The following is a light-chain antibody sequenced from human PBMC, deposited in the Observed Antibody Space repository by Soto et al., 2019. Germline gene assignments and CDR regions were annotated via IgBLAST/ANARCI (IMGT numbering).Light chain of an antibody. V-gene: IGLV2-14*01. Sequence: QSPLTQPASVSGSPGQSITISCTGTSSDVGAYDYVSWYQQHPGKAPKLMIYDVTNRPSGVSDRFSGSKSGNTASLTISGLHTEDEADYHCSSYTRSSTLVFGGGTKVTVL. J-gene: IGLJ2*01. CDR3: SSYTRSSTLV. CDR1: SSDVGAYDY. CDR2: DVT.